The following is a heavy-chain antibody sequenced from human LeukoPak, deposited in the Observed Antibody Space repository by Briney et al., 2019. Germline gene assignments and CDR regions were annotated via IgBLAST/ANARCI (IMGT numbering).Heavy chain of an antibody. CDR1: GFTFSGCG. Sequence: GGSLRLSCPASGFTFSGCGMHWVRQAPGKGLEWVAFIWYDGRDKYYADSVKGQFTISRDNSKNTLYLQMNSLRAEDTAVYYCAKDPYSYGSYFDYWGQGTLVTVSS. CDR3: AKDPYSYGSYFDY. V-gene: IGHV3-30*02. CDR2: IWYDGRDK. D-gene: IGHD5-18*01. J-gene: IGHJ4*02.